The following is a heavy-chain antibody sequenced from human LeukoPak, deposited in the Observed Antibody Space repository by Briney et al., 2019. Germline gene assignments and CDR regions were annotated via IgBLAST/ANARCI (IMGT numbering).Heavy chain of an antibody. J-gene: IGHJ4*02. Sequence: SETLSLTCTVSGGSISSYYWSWIRQPAGKGLEWIGRIYTSGSTNYNPSLKSRVTMSVDTSKNQFSLKLSSVTAADTAVYYCARDGPGYCSGGSCEPFDYWGQGTLVTVSS. D-gene: IGHD2-15*01. CDR1: GGSISSYY. CDR3: ARDGPGYCSGGSCEPFDY. CDR2: IYTSGST. V-gene: IGHV4-4*07.